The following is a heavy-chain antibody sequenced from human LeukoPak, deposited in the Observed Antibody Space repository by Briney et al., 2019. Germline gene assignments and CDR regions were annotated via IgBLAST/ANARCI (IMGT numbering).Heavy chain of an antibody. CDR3: ARGYYYDSSGPLFDY. CDR2: IYHSGST. CDR1: GGSISSGGYS. J-gene: IGHJ4*02. D-gene: IGHD3-22*01. V-gene: IGHV4-30-2*01. Sequence: SQTLSLTCAVSGGSISSGGYSWSWIRQPPGKGLEWIGYIYHSGSTYYNPSLKSRVTISVDRSKNQFSLKLSSVTAADTAVYYCARGYYYDSSGPLFDYWGQGTLVTVSS.